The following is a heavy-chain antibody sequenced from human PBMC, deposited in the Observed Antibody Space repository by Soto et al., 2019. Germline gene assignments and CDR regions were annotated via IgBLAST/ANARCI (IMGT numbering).Heavy chain of an antibody. J-gene: IGHJ6*02. Sequence: GPSVKVSCKASGYTFTGYYMHWVRQAPGQGLVWMGWINPNSGGTNYAQKFQGWVTMTRDTSISTAYMELSRLRSDDTAVYYCARGIAAAGTEYCYYGMDVWGQGTTVTVSS. CDR2: INPNSGGT. D-gene: IGHD6-13*01. CDR1: GYTFTGYY. V-gene: IGHV1-2*04. CDR3: ARGIAAAGTEYCYYGMDV.